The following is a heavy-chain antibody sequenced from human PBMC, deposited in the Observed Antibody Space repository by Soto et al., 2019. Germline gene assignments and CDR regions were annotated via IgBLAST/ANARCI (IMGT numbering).Heavy chain of an antibody. J-gene: IGHJ4*02. Sequence: LGGSLRLSCSASGLTFSDSAMHWVRQAPGKGLEWVGRIRNKANNYATAYAASVKGRFTISRDDSKNTAHLQMNSLETEDTAVYYCTASAYDTFLHFWAQGSLVTVSS. CDR1: GLTFSDSA. V-gene: IGHV3-73*01. CDR2: IRNKANNYAT. D-gene: IGHD5-12*01. CDR3: TASAYDTFLHF.